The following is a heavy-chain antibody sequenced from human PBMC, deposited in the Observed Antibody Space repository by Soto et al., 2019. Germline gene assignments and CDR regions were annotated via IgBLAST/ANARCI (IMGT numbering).Heavy chain of an antibody. J-gene: IGHJ5*02. V-gene: IGHV3-49*04. CDR3: TRATYNGYVYWFDP. CDR1: GFTFGDYA. CDR2: INNKAYGGTT. D-gene: IGHD5-12*01. Sequence: PGGSLRLSCTASGFTFGDYAMSWVRQAPGKGLEWVGFINNKAYGGTTEYAASVKGRFTTSRDDSKSIAYLQMNSLKTEDTAVYYCTRATYNGYVYWFDPWGQGTLVTVSS.